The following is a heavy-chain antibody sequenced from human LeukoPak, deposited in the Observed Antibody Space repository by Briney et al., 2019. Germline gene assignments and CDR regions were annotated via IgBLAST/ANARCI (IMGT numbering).Heavy chain of an antibody. V-gene: IGHV4-59*08. CDR1: GGSISTYY. CDR2: INHSGST. Sequence: SETLSLTCTVSGGSISTYYWSWIRQPAGKGLEWIGEINHSGSTNYNPSLKSRVTISLDTSKNQFSLKLSSVTAADTAVYYCARHTDSSGDYDPWGQGTLVTVSS. J-gene: IGHJ5*02. D-gene: IGHD3-22*01. CDR3: ARHTDSSGDYDP.